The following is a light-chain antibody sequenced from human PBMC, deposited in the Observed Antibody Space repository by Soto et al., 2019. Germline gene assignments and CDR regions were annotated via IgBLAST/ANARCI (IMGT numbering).Light chain of an antibody. V-gene: IGLV2-14*03. CDR1: TSDIGGYNY. CDR2: DVS. CDR3: SSYGASSTL. Sequence: QSALTQPASVSVSPGQSITISCTGSTSDIGGYNYVSWYQQHPGKAPKLLIYDVSYRPSGISDRFSGSKSGNTASLTISGLQPEDEADYYCSSYGASSTLFGGGTKVTVL. J-gene: IGLJ2*01.